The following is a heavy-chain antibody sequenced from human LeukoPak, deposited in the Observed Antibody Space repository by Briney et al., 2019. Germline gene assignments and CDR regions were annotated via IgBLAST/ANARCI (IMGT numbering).Heavy chain of an antibody. J-gene: IGHJ5*02. Sequence: PGGSLRLSCAASGFTFSSCEMNWVRRAPGKGREWVSYISSSGSTIFYADSVKGRFTISRDNAKNSLYLQMNSLRVEDTAFYYCARDDLLHRNWFDPWGQGTLVTVSS. V-gene: IGHV3-48*03. CDR1: GFTFSSCE. D-gene: IGHD3-22*01. CDR2: ISSSGSTI. CDR3: ARDDLLHRNWFDP.